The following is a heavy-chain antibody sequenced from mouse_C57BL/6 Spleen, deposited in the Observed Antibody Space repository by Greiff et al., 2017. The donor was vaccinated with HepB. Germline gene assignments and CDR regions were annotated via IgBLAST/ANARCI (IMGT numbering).Heavy chain of an antibody. Sequence: VKLVESGPGLVQPSQSLSITCTVSGFSLTSYGVHWVRQSPGKGLEWLGVIWRGGSTDYNAAFMSRLSITKDNSKSQVFFKMNSLQADDTAIYYCAKKAEKGGYAMDYWGQGTSVTVSS. CDR2: IWRGGST. J-gene: IGHJ4*01. V-gene: IGHV2-5*01. CDR1: GFSLTSYG. CDR3: AKKAEKGGYAMDY.